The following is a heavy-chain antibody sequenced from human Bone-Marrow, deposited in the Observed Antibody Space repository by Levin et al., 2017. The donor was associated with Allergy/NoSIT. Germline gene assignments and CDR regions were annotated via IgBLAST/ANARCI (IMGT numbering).Heavy chain of an antibody. D-gene: IGHD1-26*01. CDR1: DGSISSYY. Sequence: SETLSLTCTVSDGSISSYYWNWVRQPPGKGLEWIGYVYYSGSTNYNPSLKSRVIISLDTSKNQFSLRLSSVTAADTAVYYCTTEVWERKVRDDYWGQGTQVTVSS. CDR3: TTEVWERKVRDDY. CDR2: VYYSGST. V-gene: IGHV4-59*01. J-gene: IGHJ4*02.